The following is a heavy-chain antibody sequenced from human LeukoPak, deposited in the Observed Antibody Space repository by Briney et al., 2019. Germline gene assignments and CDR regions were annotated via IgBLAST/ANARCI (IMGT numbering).Heavy chain of an antibody. CDR1: GFTFSSYG. D-gene: IGHD3-22*01. J-gene: IGHJ4*02. CDR3: ARDYYDSSGYYDTYYFDY. V-gene: IGHV3-33*01. CDR2: IWYDGSSK. Sequence: GRSLRLSCAASGFTFSSYGMHWVRQAPGKGLEWVAVIWYDGSSKYYADSVKGRFTISRDNSKNTLYLQMNSLRAEDTAVYYCARDYYDSSGYYDTYYFDYWGQGTLVTVSS.